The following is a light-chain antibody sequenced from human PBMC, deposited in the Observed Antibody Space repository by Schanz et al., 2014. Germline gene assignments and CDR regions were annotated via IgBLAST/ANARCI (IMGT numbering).Light chain of an antibody. CDR2: NVN. J-gene: IGLJ1*01. CDR1: NSDVGGYDY. CDR3: SSYAGSNIFDV. Sequence: QSALTQPRSVSGSPGQSVTISCTGTNSDVGGYDYVSWYQQHPGKAPKLLIYNVNERPSGVPDRFSGSKSGNTASLTISGLQTEDEADYYCSSYAGSNIFDVFGTGTKLTVL. V-gene: IGLV2-11*01.